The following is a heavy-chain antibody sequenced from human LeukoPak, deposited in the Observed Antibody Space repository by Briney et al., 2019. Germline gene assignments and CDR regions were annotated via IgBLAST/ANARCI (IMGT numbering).Heavy chain of an antibody. CDR1: GGTFSSYA. D-gene: IGHD3-3*01. V-gene: IGHV1-69*05. J-gene: IGHJ4*02. CDR3: ARSPPGYDFWSGYHYDFDY. Sequence: SVKVSCKASGGTFSSYAISWVRQAPGQGLEWMGGIIPIFGTANYAQKFQGRVTITTDESTSTAYMELSSLRSEDTAVYYCARSPPGYDFWSGYHYDFDYWGQGTLVTVSS. CDR2: IIPIFGTA.